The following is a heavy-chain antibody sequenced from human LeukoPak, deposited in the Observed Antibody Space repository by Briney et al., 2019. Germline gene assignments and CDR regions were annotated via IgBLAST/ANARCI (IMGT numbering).Heavy chain of an antibody. CDR3: ARGYSSGYLNWFDP. Sequence: ASVKGCCNASRYNFPSYYMHLVRHAPGQGLELIGINNPSGGSTSYAQQFQGRVTLTRDMSTSTVYMELSSLRSEDTDVYYCARGYSSGYLNWFDPWGQGTLVTVSS. CDR1: RYNFPSYY. D-gene: IGHD3-22*01. V-gene: IGHV1-46*01. J-gene: IGHJ5*02. CDR2: NNPSGGST.